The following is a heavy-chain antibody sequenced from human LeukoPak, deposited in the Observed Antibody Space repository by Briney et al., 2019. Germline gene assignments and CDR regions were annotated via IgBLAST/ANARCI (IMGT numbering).Heavy chain of an antibody. D-gene: IGHD6-13*01. CDR2: INTNTGNP. Sequence: GASVKVSCKASGYTFTSYAMNWVRQAPGQGLEWMGWINTNTGNPTYAQGFTERFVFSLDTSVSAAYLQISSLKAEDTAVYYCTRGPFSSSWYYFLTVDAFDIWGQGTMVTVSS. CDR3: TRGPFSSSWYYFLTVDAFDI. CDR1: GYTFTSYA. J-gene: IGHJ3*02. V-gene: IGHV7-4-1*02.